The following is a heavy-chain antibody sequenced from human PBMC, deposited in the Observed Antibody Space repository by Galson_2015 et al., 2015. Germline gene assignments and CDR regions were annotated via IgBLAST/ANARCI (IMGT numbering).Heavy chain of an antibody. D-gene: IGHD1-26*01. CDR1: GFTFDNYW. CDR3: ARYIDASGSIDY. V-gene: IGHV3-74*01. Sequence: SLRLSCAASGFTFDNYWMHWVRQAPGKGLEWVSRIISDGASTSYEDSVKGRFTVIRDNAKNTLYLQMNSLRVDYTAVYFCARYIDASGSIDYWGQGTLVTVSS. J-gene: IGHJ4*02. CDR2: IISDGAST.